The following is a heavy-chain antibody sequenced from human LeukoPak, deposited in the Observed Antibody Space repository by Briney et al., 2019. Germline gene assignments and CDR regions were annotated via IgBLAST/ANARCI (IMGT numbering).Heavy chain of an antibody. CDR1: GGSISSNNYY. V-gene: IGHV4-39*01. CDR2: ISYSGST. Sequence: SATLSLTCTVSGGSISSNNYYWGWIRQPPGKGLEWIGSISYSGSTYYNPSLKSRVTISVDTSKNQFSLKLCSVTAADTAVYYCATLDGYSYAYTYWVQGTLVTVSS. D-gene: IGHD5-18*01. CDR3: ATLDGYSYAYTY. J-gene: IGHJ4*02.